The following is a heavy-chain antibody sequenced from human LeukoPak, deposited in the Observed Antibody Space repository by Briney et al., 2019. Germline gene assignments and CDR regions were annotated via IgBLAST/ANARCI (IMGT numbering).Heavy chain of an antibody. V-gene: IGHV3-23*01. CDR1: GFTFSRYA. Sequence: GGSLRLSCAASGFTFSRYAMTWVRQAPGKGLEWVSGVSGSGSSTNYADSVKGRFTISRDNSKNTLYLQMNSLRADDTAVYYCAREKTGSDGYNHGFDYWGQGALVTVSS. J-gene: IGHJ4*02. CDR2: VSGSGSST. D-gene: IGHD5-24*01. CDR3: AREKTGSDGYNHGFDY.